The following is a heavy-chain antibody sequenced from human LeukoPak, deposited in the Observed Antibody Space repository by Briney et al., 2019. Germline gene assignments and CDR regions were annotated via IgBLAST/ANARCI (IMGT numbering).Heavy chain of an antibody. V-gene: IGHV4-39*01. CDR1: GDPISRSIYY. J-gene: IGHJ4*02. Sequence: TSETLSLTCTASGDPISRSIYYWGWIRQPPGKGLEWIGSIYYSGSTFFNPSLESRATISVDTSKNQFSLRLTSVTAADTAVYSCATVRFGHGVYWGQGTLVTVSS. CDR3: ATVRFGHGVY. D-gene: IGHD3-10*01. CDR2: IYYSGST.